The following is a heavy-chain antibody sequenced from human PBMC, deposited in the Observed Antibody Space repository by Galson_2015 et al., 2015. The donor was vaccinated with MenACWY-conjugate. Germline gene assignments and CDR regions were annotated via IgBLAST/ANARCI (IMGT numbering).Heavy chain of an antibody. CDR1: GGSISNYY. CDR2: IYFNERT. J-gene: IGHJ4*02. V-gene: IGHV4-59*01. CDR3: ARGLPGTTIPDY. Sequence: SETLSLTCSVSGGSISNYYWSWIRQPPGKGLEWIGYIYFNERTNYNPSLKSRVTISVDTSKTQFSLRLRSVTAADTAVYFCARGLPGTTIPDYWGQGILVTVSS. D-gene: IGHD1-1*01.